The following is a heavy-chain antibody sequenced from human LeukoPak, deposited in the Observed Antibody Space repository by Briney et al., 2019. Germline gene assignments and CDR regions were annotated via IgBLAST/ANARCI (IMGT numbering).Heavy chain of an antibody. CDR2: INPNSGGT. CDR3: ARVDIVATITGRGPYYFDY. V-gene: IGHV1-2*02. D-gene: IGHD5-12*01. CDR1: GYTFTGYY. Sequence: ASVKVSCKASGYTFTGYYMHWVRQAPGQGLEWMGWINPNSGGTNYAQKFQGRVTMTRDTSISTAYMELSRLRSDDTAVYYCARVDIVATITGRGPYYFDYWGQGTLVTVSS. J-gene: IGHJ4*02.